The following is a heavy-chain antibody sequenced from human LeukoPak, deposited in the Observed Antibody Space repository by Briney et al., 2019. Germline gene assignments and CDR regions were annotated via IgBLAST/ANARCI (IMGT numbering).Heavy chain of an antibody. V-gene: IGHV4-30-4*08. J-gene: IGHJ4*02. CDR2: IYYSGST. Sequence: PSQTLSLTCTVSGGSISSGDYYWSWIRQPPGKGLEWIGYIYYSGSTYYNPSLKSRVTISVDTSKNQFSLKLSSVTAADTAVYYCARDHLGIVGAGGEVYFDYWGQGTLVTVSS. CDR1: GGSISSGDYY. D-gene: IGHD1-26*01. CDR3: ARDHLGIVGAGGEVYFDY.